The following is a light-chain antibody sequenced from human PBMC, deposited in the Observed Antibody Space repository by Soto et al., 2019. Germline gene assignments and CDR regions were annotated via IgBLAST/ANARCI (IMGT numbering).Light chain of an antibody. Sequence: QSALTQPASVSGSPGQSITISCTGTSSDVGAYNYVSWYQQHPGKAPKLMIYEVSNRPSGVSNRFSGSKSGNTASLTISGLQAEDEADYYCSSYTSSSPYVLGTGTKVTVL. CDR3: SSYTSSSPYV. V-gene: IGLV2-14*01. J-gene: IGLJ1*01. CDR2: EVS. CDR1: SSDVGAYNY.